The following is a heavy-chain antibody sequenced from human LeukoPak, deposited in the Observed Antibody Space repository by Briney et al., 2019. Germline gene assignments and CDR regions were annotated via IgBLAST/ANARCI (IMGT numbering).Heavy chain of an antibody. V-gene: IGHV3-21*04. CDR1: GFTFSSYS. CDR3: AKDPYCSGGSCYDY. J-gene: IGHJ4*02. Sequence: GGSLRLSCAASGFTFSSYSMNWVRQAPGKGLEWVSSISSSSSYIYYADSVKGRFTISRDNAKNLLYLQMNSLRAEDTAVYYCAKDPYCSGGSCYDYWGQGTLVTVSS. D-gene: IGHD2-15*01. CDR2: ISSSSSYI.